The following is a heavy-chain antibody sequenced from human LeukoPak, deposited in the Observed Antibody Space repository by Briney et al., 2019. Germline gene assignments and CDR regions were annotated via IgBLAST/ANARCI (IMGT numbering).Heavy chain of an antibody. V-gene: IGHV1-3*03. D-gene: IGHD5-12*01. CDR2: INAGNGNT. J-gene: IGHJ6*03. CDR3: ARERSGYDFGYYYYYMDV. CDR1: GYTFTGYY. Sequence: VASVKVSCKASGYTFTGYYMHWVRQAPGQRLEWMGWINAGNGNTKYSQEFQGRVTITRDTSASTAYMELSSLRSEDMAVYYCARERSGYDFGYYYYYMDVWGKGTTVTVSS.